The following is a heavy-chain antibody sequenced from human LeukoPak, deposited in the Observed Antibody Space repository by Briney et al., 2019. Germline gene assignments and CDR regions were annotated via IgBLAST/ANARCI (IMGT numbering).Heavy chain of an antibody. CDR2: TSNKGPTYTA. CDR1: GLTFSDHF. Sequence: GGSLRLSCAASGLTFSDHFMDWVRQAPGKGLEWVGRTSNKGPTYTAEYAASVKGRFTISRDGSANSLFLQVNSLEIEDTAVYYCALSLASRWDAYDYWGRGTLVTVSS. V-gene: IGHV3-72*01. J-gene: IGHJ4*02. D-gene: IGHD6-6*01. CDR3: ALSLASRWDAYDY.